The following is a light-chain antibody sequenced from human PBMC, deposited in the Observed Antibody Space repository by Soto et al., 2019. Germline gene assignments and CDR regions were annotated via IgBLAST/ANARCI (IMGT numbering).Light chain of an antibody. J-gene: IGKJ2*01. CDR2: GAS. V-gene: IGKV3-15*01. Sequence: EIVMTQSPATLSVSPGERATLSCRASQSVSRNLVWHQQKPGQAPRLLIYGASTRATGIPARFSGSGSGTEFTLTISSLQSEDFAVYSCQQYNNWPPTFGQGTKLEIK. CDR3: QQYNNWPPT. CDR1: QSVSRN.